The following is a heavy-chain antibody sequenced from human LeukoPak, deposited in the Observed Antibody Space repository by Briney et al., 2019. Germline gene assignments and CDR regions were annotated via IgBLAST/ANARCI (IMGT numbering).Heavy chain of an antibody. CDR3: AKGSSGYFFDL. D-gene: IGHD3-22*01. CDR2: ISNDGGGT. V-gene: IGHV3-23*01. J-gene: IGHJ4*02. CDR1: GFIFNNYG. Sequence: QSGGSLRLSCAASGFIFNNYGLVWVRHAPGKGLEGVSAISNDGGGTNYADFGKGRFIVSRDNSKNTLFLQMNSLRAEDTALYYCAKGSSGYFFDLWGQGTLVTVSS.